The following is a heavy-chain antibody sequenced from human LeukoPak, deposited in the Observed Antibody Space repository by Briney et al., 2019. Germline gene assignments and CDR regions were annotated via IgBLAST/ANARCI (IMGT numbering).Heavy chain of an antibody. CDR2: IYHSGST. J-gene: IGHJ4*02. CDR1: GYSISSGYY. V-gene: IGHV4-38-2*02. CDR3: ARLGWYYDSSGPYNY. Sequence: SETLSLTCTVSGYSISSGYYWGWIRQPPGKGLEWIGSIYHSGSTYYNPSLKSRVTISVDTSKNQFSLKLSSVTAADTAVYYCARLGWYYDSSGPYNYWGQGTLVTVSS. D-gene: IGHD3-22*01.